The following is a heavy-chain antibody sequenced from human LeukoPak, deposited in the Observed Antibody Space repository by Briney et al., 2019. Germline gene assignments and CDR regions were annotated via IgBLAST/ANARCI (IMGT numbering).Heavy chain of an antibody. CDR3: AREGYYGSGNLDY. CDR1: GGSISSYY. V-gene: IGHV4-59*01. CDR2: IYDSGST. D-gene: IGHD3-10*01. Sequence: SETLSLTCTVSGGSISSYYWSWIRQPPGKGLEWIGHIYDSGSTNYNPSLKSRVTMSLDTFKSQFSLKLSSVTAADTAVYYCAREGYYGSGNLDYWGQGTLVTVSS. J-gene: IGHJ4*02.